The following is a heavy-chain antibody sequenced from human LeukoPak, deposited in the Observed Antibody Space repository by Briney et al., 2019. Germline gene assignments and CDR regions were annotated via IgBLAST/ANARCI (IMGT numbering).Heavy chain of an antibody. J-gene: IGHJ5*02. D-gene: IGHD3-16*01. CDR1: GFTFSSYG. CDR3: AGARGLGPGGYFDP. V-gene: IGHV3-23*01. CDR2: ISAPGGST. Sequence: HPGGSLRLSCAASGFTFSSYGMSWVRQAPGKGLEWVSGISAPGGSTYYADSVKGRFTISRDNSKNTLYLQMNSLRAEDTAVYYCAGARGLGPGGYFDPWGQGTLVTVSS.